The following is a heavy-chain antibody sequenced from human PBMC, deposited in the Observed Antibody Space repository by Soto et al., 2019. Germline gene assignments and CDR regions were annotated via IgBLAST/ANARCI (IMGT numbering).Heavy chain of an antibody. J-gene: IGHJ5*02. CDR3: ARDTYSGYAFGL. CDR1: GASVAGGSYY. Sequence: QVQLRESGPGLVKPSQTLSLTCSVSGASVAGGSYYWSWVRQPPGEGLEWIGDIPSRGSPLYNPSLTSRGTISADTSKNQLTLHLTSGTAADTAVYYCARDTYSGYAFGLWGQGTLVTVSS. V-gene: IGHV4-30-4*01. CDR2: IPSRGSP. D-gene: IGHD5-12*01.